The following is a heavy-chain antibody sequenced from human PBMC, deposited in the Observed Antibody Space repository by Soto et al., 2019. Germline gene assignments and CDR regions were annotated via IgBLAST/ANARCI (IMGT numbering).Heavy chain of an antibody. CDR3: AKDLYDSSGYYGNDAFDI. CDR1: GFTFSSYA. CDR2: ISGSGGNT. Sequence: GGSLRLSCAASGFTFSSYAMSWVHQAPGKGLEWVSAISGSGGNTYYADSVKGRFTISRDNSKNTLYLQMNSLRAEDTAVYYCAKDLYDSSGYYGNDAFDIWGQGTMVTVSS. V-gene: IGHV3-23*01. J-gene: IGHJ3*02. D-gene: IGHD3-22*01.